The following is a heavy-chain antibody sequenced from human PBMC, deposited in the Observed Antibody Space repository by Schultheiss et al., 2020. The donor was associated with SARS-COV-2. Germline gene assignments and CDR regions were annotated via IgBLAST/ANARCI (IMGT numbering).Heavy chain of an antibody. V-gene: IGHV3-74*01. D-gene: IGHD2-2*01. CDR2: ISTDGSTT. CDR3: ASLHCSGSNCYGIYYHGMDV. CDR1: GFTFSPYA. J-gene: IGHJ6*02. Sequence: GGSLRLSCAASGFTFSPYAMHWVRQTPGRGLVWVSHISTDGSTTNYADSVKGRFTISRDNARNSLYLQMNSLRTEDTAVYYCASLHCSGSNCYGIYYHGMDVWGQGTTVTVSS.